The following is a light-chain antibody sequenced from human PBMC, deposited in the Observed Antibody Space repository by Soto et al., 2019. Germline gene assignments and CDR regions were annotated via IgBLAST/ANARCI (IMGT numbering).Light chain of an antibody. V-gene: IGKV3-20*01. CDR1: QSVTSNY. CDR3: QQYGSSPGT. Sequence: EMVLTQSPGTLSLSPGERATLSCRASQSVTSNYLAWYQQKPGQAPRLLIFGASIRDTGIPDRFSGSGSGTDFTLTISRLEPEDFAVYYCQQYGSSPGTFGQGTKVDIK. CDR2: GAS. J-gene: IGKJ1*01.